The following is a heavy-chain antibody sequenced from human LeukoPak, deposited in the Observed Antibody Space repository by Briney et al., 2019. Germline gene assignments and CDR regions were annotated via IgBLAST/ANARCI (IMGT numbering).Heavy chain of an antibody. D-gene: IGHD1-26*01. CDR1: GFTFSSYW. CDR2: IISSGGST. V-gene: IGHV3-23*01. Sequence: GGSLRLSCAASGFTFSSYWMSWVRQAPGKGLEWVSTIISSGGSTYYADSVKGRFTISRDNSKNTLSLQMNSLRTEDTAVYYCAKDKLGAGDYWGQGTLVTVSS. CDR3: AKDKLGAGDY. J-gene: IGHJ4*02.